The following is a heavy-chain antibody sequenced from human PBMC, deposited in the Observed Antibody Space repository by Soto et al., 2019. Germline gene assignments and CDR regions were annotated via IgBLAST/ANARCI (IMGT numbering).Heavy chain of an antibody. J-gene: IGHJ5*02. CDR1: GGSISSYY. CDR3: ARSAALAAAGIFDWFDP. V-gene: IGHV4-59*01. Sequence: SATQCITLTVSGGSISSYYWSWIRQPPGKGLEWIGYIYYSGSTNYNPSLKSRVTISVDTSKNQFSLKLSSVTAADTAVYYCARSAALAAAGIFDWFDPWGQGTLVTVSS. CDR2: IYYSGST. D-gene: IGHD6-13*01.